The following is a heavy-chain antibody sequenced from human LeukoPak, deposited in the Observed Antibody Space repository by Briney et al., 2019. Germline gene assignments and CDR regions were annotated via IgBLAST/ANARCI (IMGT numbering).Heavy chain of an antibody. CDR3: AKRDVVVPAAIHY. CDR1: GFTFSSYG. J-gene: IGHJ4*02. D-gene: IGHD2-2*01. CDR2: ISYDGSNK. Sequence: GGSLRLSCAASGFTFSSYGMHWVRQAPGKGLEWVADISYDGSNKYYADSVKGRFTISRDNSKNTLYLQMNSLRAEDTAVYYCAKRDVVVPAAIHYWGQGTLVTVSS. V-gene: IGHV3-30*18.